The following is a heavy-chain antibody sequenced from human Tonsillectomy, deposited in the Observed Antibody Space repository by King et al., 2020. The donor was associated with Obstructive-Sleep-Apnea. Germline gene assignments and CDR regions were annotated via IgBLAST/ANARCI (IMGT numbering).Heavy chain of an antibody. V-gene: IGHV3-21*01. CDR3: ARDALAHRIIIDS. J-gene: IGHJ4*02. CDR1: GFSFSGYS. Sequence: VQLVESGGGLVKPGGSLRLSCVSSGFSFSGYSMNWVRQAPGEGLEWVSSITASSSHIYYADSVQGRFTISRDNSRNTLFLHMDSLRAEDTAIYYCARDALAHRIIIDSWGQGTLVTVSS. D-gene: IGHD6-6*01. CDR2: ITASSSHI.